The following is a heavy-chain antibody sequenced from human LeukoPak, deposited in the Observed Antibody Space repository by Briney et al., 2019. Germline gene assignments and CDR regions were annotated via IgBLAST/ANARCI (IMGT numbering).Heavy chain of an antibody. CDR2: ISSSGSTI. J-gene: IGHJ5*02. CDR3: ARGVSSSWYVGWFDP. V-gene: IGHV3-11*01. Sequence: GGSLRLSCAASGFTFSDHYMSWIRQAPGKGLEWVSYISSSGSTIYYADSVKGRFTISRDNAKNSLYLQMNSLRAEDTAVYYCARGVSSSWYVGWFDPWGQGTLVTVSS. CDR1: GFTFSDHY. D-gene: IGHD6-13*01.